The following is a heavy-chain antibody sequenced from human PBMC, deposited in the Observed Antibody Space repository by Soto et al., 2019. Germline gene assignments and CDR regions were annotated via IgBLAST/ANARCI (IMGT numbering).Heavy chain of an antibody. CDR2: IYPGDSDT. J-gene: IGHJ6*02. Sequence: GESLKISCKGSGYRFTSYWIGWVRQMPGKGLEWVGIIYPGDSDTKYSPSFEGQVTISADKSISTAYLQWSSLQASDTAMYYCARTSAAGKYYYGMDVWGQGTTVTVSS. V-gene: IGHV5-51*01. D-gene: IGHD6-13*01. CDR1: GYRFTSYW. CDR3: ARTSAAGKYYYGMDV.